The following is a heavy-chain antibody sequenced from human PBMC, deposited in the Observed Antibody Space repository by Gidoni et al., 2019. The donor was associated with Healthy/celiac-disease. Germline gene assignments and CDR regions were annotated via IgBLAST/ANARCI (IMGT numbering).Heavy chain of an antibody. CDR1: GGSISSSSYY. CDR2: IYYSGST. V-gene: IGHV4-39*01. CDR3: ASSGYSSSWYAIDY. D-gene: IGHD6-13*01. J-gene: IGHJ4*02. Sequence: QLQLQESGPGLVKPSETLSLTCTVSGGSISSSSYYWGWIRQPPGKGLEWIGSIYYSGSTYYNPSLKSRVTISVDTSKNQFSLKLSSVTAADTAVYYCASSGYSSSWYAIDYWGQGTLVTVSS.